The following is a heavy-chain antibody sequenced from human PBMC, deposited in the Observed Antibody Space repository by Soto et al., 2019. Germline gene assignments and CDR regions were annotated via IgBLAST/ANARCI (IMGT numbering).Heavy chain of an antibody. CDR2: INPSGGST. J-gene: IGHJ5*02. V-gene: IGHV1-46*01. D-gene: IGHD3-10*01. CDR3: ARDRDTMVRGVIKFDP. Sequence: QVQLVQSGAEVKKPGASVKVSCKASGYTFTSYYMHWVRQAPGQGLEWMGIINPSGGSTSYAQKFQGRVTMTRDTSTSTVYRELSSLRSEDTAVYYCARDRDTMVRGVIKFDPWGQGTLVTVSS. CDR1: GYTFTSYY.